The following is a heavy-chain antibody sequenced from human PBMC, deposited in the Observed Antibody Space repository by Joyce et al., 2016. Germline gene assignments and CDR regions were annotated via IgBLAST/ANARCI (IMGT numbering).Heavy chain of an antibody. Sequence: EVQLVESGGGLVKPGASLRLSCAASGFSFGNIWMSWVRQAPGKGLEWVGRIKTTTEAAATELAASLKGRFSISRDDSKGILYLQMDGLKTEYTAMYYCSTDSFEYGDLDYWGQGTLVTVSS. CDR2: IKTTTEAAAT. J-gene: IGHJ4*02. D-gene: IGHD4-17*01. CDR3: STDSFEYGDLDY. CDR1: GFSFGNIW. V-gene: IGHV3-15*01.